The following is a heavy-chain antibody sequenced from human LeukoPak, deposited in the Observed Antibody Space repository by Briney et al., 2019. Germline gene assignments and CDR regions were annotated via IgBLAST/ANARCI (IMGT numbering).Heavy chain of an antibody. D-gene: IGHD6-19*01. V-gene: IGHV4-34*01. J-gene: IGHJ4*02. CDR1: GGSFSGYY. CDR2: INHSGST. Sequence: SETLSLTCAVYGGSFSGYYWSWIRQPPGKGLEWIGEINHSGSTNYNPSLKSRVTISVDTSKNQFSLKLSSVTAADTAVYYCARGDPVEAAGYSGGYFDYWGQGTLVTVSS. CDR3: ARGDPVEAAGYSGGYFDY.